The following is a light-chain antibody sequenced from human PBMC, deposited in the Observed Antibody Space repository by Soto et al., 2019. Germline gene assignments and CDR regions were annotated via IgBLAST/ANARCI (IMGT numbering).Light chain of an antibody. CDR3: QQYNEWPLT. J-gene: IGKJ4*01. CDR2: SAS. Sequence: VMTQSPATLSVSPGERATLSCRASLSISNNLAWYQQKPGQAPMLLIYSASTGSTAIPARFSGSASGTEFTLTISSLQSEDFAVYYCQQYNEWPLTFGGGTKVETK. V-gene: IGKV3D-15*01. CDR1: LSISNN.